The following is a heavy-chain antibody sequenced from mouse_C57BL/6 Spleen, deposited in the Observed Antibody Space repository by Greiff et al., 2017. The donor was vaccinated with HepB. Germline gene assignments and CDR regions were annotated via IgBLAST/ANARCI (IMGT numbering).Heavy chain of an antibody. CDR2: IHPNSGST. V-gene: IGHV1-64*01. D-gene: IGHD1-1*01. Sequence: QVQLQQPGAELVKPGASVKLSCKASGYTFTSYWMHWVKQRPGQGLEWIGMIHPNSGSTNYNEKFKSKATLTVDKSSSTAYMQLSSLTSEDSAVYYCAMLDLNYYGSSSGYYAMDYWGQGTSVTVSS. J-gene: IGHJ4*01. CDR3: AMLDLNYYGSSSGYYAMDY. CDR1: GYTFTSYW.